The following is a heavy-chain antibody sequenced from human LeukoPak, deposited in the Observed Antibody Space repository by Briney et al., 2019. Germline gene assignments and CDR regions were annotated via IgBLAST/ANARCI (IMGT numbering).Heavy chain of an antibody. CDR1: GGTFSSYA. CDR2: IIPILGIA. V-gene: IGHV1-69*04. Sequence: SVKVSCKASGGTFSSYAISWVRQAPGQGLEWMGRIIPILGIANYAQKFQGRVTITADKSTSTAYMELSSLRSEDTTVYYCARSGSYYLNDAFDIWGQGTMVTVSS. D-gene: IGHD1-26*01. J-gene: IGHJ3*02. CDR3: ARSGSYYLNDAFDI.